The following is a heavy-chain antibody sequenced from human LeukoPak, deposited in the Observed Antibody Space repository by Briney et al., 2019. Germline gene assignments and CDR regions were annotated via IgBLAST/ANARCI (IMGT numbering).Heavy chain of an antibody. J-gene: IGHJ4*02. Sequence: SGGSLRLSCAASGFTVSSNYMSWVRQAPGKGLEWVSVIYSGGSTYYADSVKGRFTISRDNSKNTLYLQMNSLRAEDTAVYYCAREVPSPYSGSYFDYWGQGTLVTVSS. CDR1: GFTVSSNY. V-gene: IGHV3-53*01. D-gene: IGHD1-26*01. CDR2: IYSGGST. CDR3: AREVPSPYSGSYFDY.